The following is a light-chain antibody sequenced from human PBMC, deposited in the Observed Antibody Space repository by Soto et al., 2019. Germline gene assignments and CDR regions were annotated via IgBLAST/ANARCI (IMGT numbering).Light chain of an antibody. CDR2: GAS. Sequence: EIVLTQSPATLSLSPGERATLSCRASQSVSSYLSWYQLKPGQAPRLLIYGASSRATGIPDRFSGSGSGTDFTLTISRLEPEDFAVYYCQQYGSSPWTFGRGTKVDIK. CDR3: QQYGSSPWT. CDR1: QSVSSY. J-gene: IGKJ1*01. V-gene: IGKV3-20*01.